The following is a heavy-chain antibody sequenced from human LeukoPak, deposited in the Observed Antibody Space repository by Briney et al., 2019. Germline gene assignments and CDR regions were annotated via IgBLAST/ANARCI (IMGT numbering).Heavy chain of an antibody. V-gene: IGHV3-30*18. Sequence: GGSLRLACAASGFTFNIYGMHWVRQAPGKGLEWVAVISYDGSNKYYADSVKGRFTISRDNSKDNLYLQMNSLRPEDTAVYYCANDIILPGDYWGQGTLVTASS. CDR2: ISYDGSNK. CDR1: GFTFNIYG. J-gene: IGHJ4*02. CDR3: ANDIILPGDY. D-gene: IGHD3-3*01.